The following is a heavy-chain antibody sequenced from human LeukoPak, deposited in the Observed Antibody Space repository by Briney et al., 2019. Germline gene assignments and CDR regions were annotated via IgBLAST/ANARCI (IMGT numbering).Heavy chain of an antibody. V-gene: IGHV4-4*07. CDR2: IHTSGRT. J-gene: IGHJ4*02. D-gene: IGHD6-19*01. CDR1: GGSVTSYY. CDR3: ATSGWYLLPGVY. Sequence: SETLSLTCTVSGGSVTSYYWSWIRQSAGKGLEWIGRIHTSGRTNYNPSLKSRVTMSVDTSKNQFSLKLSSVTAADTAVYYCATSGWYLLPGVYWGQGTLVTVSS.